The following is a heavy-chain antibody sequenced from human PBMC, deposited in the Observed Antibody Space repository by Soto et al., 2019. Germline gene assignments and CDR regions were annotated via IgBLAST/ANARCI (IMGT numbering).Heavy chain of an antibody. D-gene: IGHD5-12*01. CDR2: ISDSGTRT. V-gene: IGHV3-23*01. CDR3: AKVCVATIREGFDY. CDR1: GFTFRQYA. J-gene: IGHJ4*02. Sequence: EAQLLESGGGLVQPGESLRLSCAASGFTFRQYAMSWVRQAPGKGLEWVSAISDSGTRTYYADSVKGRFTVSRDNSRKTLYLKRNSRRAEETAVYYCAKVCVATIREGFDYWGQGPLFTVSS.